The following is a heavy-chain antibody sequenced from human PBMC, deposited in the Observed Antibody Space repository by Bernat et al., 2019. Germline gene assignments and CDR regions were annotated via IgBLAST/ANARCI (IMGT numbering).Heavy chain of an antibody. Sequence: EVQLVESGGGLVKPGGSLRLSCAASGFTFSNARMSWVRQAPGKGLEWVGRIKSKTDGGTTDYAAPVKGRFTISRDDSKNTLYLQMNSLKTEDTAVYYCTTPFAGEHIVVVTDYGMDVWGQGTTVTVSS. D-gene: IGHD2-21*02. CDR3: TTPFAGEHIVVVTDYGMDV. V-gene: IGHV3-15*01. CDR2: IKSKTDGGTT. CDR1: GFTFSNAR. J-gene: IGHJ6*02.